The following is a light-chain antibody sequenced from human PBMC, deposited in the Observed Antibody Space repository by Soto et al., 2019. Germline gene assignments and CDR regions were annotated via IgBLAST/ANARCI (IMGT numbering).Light chain of an antibody. CDR3: SSYTSNTTPYV. V-gene: IGLV2-14*01. Sequence: SALTQPASVSGSPGQSIAISCTGTSSDVGAYNYVSWYQQHPGKVPKLVIYDVTNRPSGVSDRFSGSKSGNTASLTISGLQAEAEADYYCSSYTSNTTPYVFGTGTKVTVL. CDR1: SSDVGAYNY. J-gene: IGLJ1*01. CDR2: DVT.